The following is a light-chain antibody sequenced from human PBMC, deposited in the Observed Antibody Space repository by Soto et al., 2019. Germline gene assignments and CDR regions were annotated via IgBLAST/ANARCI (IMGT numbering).Light chain of an antibody. J-gene: IGLJ3*02. Sequence: QSVLTQPPSASETPGQRVTISCSGSSSNIGSNYVYWYQQLPGTAPKLLIYRNNQRPSGVPDRFSGSKSGTSASLAISGLRSEDEADYYCAAWDDSPSGPRVFGGGTKLTVL. CDR2: RNN. CDR3: AAWDDSPSGPRV. CDR1: SSNIGSNY. V-gene: IGLV1-47*01.